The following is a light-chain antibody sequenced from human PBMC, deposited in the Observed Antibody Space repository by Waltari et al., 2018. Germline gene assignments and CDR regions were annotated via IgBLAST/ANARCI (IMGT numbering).Light chain of an antibody. CDR3: QTGGHGTWV. CDR1: SGHSSNI. CDR2: VNSDGSY. V-gene: IGLV4-69*01. Sequence: QLVLTQSPSASASLGASVKLTCTLSSGHSSNIIAWLQQQPEKGPRYLMKVNSDGSYSKGDGSPDRFSGSSSGAERYLTISRLQSEDEADYYCQTGGHGTWVFGGGTKLTVL. J-gene: IGLJ3*02.